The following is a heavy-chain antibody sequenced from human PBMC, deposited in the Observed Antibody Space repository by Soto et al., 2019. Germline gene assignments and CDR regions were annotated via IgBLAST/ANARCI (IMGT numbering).Heavy chain of an antibody. CDR3: ARDRTVVTPGGDYYYGMAV. CDR1: GFTVSSNY. Sequence: EVQLVETGGGLIQTGGSLRLSCAASGFTVSSNYMSWVRQAPGKGLEWVSVIYSGGSKYYADSVKGRFTISRDNSKNTLYFQMNSLRAEDTAVYYCARDRTVVTPGGDYYYGMAVWGQGATVTVS. D-gene: IGHD2-21*02. CDR2: IYSGGSK. V-gene: IGHV3-53*02. J-gene: IGHJ6*02.